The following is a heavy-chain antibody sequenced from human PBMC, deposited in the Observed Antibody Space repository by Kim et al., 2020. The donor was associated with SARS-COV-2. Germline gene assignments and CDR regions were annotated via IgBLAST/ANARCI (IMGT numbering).Heavy chain of an antibody. V-gene: IGHV4-34*01. J-gene: IGHJ4*02. CDR3: ARNKFRRTLDY. CDR2: INHSGST. Sequence: SETLSLTCAVYGGSFSGYYWSWIRQPPGKGLEWIGEINHSGSTNYNPSLKSRVTISVDTSKNQFSLKLSSVTAADTAVYYCARNKFRRTLDYWGQGTLVT. CDR1: GGSFSGYY. D-gene: IGHD2-21*01.